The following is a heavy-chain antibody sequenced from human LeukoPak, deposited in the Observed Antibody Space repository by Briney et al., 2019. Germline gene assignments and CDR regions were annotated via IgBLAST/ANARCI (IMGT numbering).Heavy chain of an antibody. Sequence: SETLSLTCAVHGGSFSGYYWSWIRQPPGKGLEWIGEINHSGSTNYNPSLKSRVTISVDTSKNQFSLQLSFMTAADTALYYCARGWQGYYDSSGYYLLDYWGQGTLVTVSS. CDR1: GGSFSGYY. D-gene: IGHD3-22*01. V-gene: IGHV4-34*01. CDR2: INHSGST. J-gene: IGHJ4*02. CDR3: ARGWQGYYDSSGYYLLDY.